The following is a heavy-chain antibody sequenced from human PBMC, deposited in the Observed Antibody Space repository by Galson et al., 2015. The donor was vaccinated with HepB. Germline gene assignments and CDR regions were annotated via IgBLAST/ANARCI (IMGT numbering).Heavy chain of an antibody. CDR3: TTRGEGDYGLADY. CDR2: IKSKTDGGTT. Sequence: SLRLSCAASGFTFSNAWMNWVRQAPGKGLGWVGRIKSKTDGGTTDYAAPVKGRFTISRDDSKNTLYLQMNSLKTEDTAVYYCTTRGEGDYGLADYWGQGTLVTVSS. J-gene: IGHJ4*02. CDR1: GFTFSNAW. D-gene: IGHD4/OR15-4a*01. V-gene: IGHV3-15*07.